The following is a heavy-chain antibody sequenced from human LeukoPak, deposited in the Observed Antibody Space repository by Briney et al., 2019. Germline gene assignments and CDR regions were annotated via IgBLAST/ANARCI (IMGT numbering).Heavy chain of an antibody. J-gene: IGHJ4*02. V-gene: IGHV3-15*01. CDR2: IKSKADGGTT. CDR3: ITFSMIVVVISD. D-gene: IGHD3-22*01. CDR1: GFTFSNAW. Sequence: GGSLRLSCAASGFTFSNAWMSWVRQAPGKGLEWVGRIKSKADGGTTDYAAPVKGRSTISRDDSKNTLYLQMNSLKTEDTALYYCITFSMIVVVISDWGRGTLVTVSS.